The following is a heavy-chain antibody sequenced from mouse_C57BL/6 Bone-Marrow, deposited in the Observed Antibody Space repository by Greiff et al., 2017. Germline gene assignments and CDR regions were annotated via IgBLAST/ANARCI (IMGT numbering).Heavy chain of an antibody. J-gene: IGHJ2*01. V-gene: IGHV5-6*01. CDR3: AGDDNYDRDC. Sequence: VQLKESGGDLVKPGGSLKLSCAASGFTFSSYGMSWVRQTPDKRLEWVATISSGGSYTYYPDSVKGRFTIARDNAKNTLYLQMSSLKSEDTAMYYGAGDDNYDRDCWGQGTTLTVSS. CDR1: GFTFSSYG. D-gene: IGHD2-1*01. CDR2: ISSGGSYT.